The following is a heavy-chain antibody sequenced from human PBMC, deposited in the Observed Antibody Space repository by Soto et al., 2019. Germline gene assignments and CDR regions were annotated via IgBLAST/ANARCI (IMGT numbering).Heavy chain of an antibody. V-gene: IGHV4-39*01. Sequence: SETLSLTCTVSGVSIHNSNSFWGWIRQPPGKGLEFIGTVYYSGGAHYNSSLKSRVTISVDTANNQVSLSMRSLTAADTAVYYCGRVVEGATRHTDLDSWGQGTLVTSPQ. CDR2: VYYSGGA. D-gene: IGHD2-21*01. J-gene: IGHJ5*01. CDR1: GVSIHNSNSF. CDR3: GRVVEGATRHTDLDS.